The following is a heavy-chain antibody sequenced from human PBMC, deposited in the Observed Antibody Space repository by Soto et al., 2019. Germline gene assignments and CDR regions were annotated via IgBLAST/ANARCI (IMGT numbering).Heavy chain of an antibody. J-gene: IGHJ4*02. CDR3: AKATLRVVHPLVFEN. Sequence: GGSLRLSCEASGFSFSSSAMNWVRQAPGKGLEWISVISGSGGATYFADSVKGRFTISRDNSKNTLYLQMNSLRAEDTAVYYCAKATLRVVHPLVFENWGQGSLVTVSS. D-gene: IGHD3-3*01. CDR1: GFSFSSSA. CDR2: ISGSGGAT. V-gene: IGHV3-23*01.